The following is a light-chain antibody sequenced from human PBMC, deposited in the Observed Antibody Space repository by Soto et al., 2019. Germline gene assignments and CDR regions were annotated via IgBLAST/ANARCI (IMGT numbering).Light chain of an antibody. J-gene: IGKJ3*01. V-gene: IGKV1-39*01. Sequence: DIQMTQSPSSLSASVGDRVTITCRASQSISSYLNWYQQKPGKAPKLLIYPASSLQSGVPSRFSGRGYVPDFTLPISSLQPEDFATYYCQQGYSTPFGSGTTVDIK. CDR3: QQGYSTP. CDR1: QSISSY. CDR2: PAS.